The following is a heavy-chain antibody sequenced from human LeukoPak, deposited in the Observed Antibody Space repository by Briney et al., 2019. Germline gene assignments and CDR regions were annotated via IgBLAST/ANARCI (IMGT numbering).Heavy chain of an antibody. V-gene: IGHV4-59*03. CDR2: IYYSGST. CDR3: AKSGGYGLIDY. Sequence: PSETLSLTCTVSGGSISSYYWSWIRQPPGKGLEWIGYIYYSGSTNYNPSLKSRVTISVDTSKNQFSLKLSSVTAADTAVYYCAKSGGYGLIDYWGQGTRVTVSS. CDR1: GGSISSYY. J-gene: IGHJ4*02. D-gene: IGHD1-26*01.